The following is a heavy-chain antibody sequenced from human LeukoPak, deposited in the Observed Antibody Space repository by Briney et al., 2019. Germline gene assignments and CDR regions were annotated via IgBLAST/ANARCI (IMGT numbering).Heavy chain of an antibody. Sequence: ASVKVSCKASGYTFTSYYMHWVRQAPGQGLEWMGIINPSGGSTSYAQKFQGRVTMTRDTSMSAVYMELSSLRSEDTAVYYCARGRDSSGYYLNWFDPWGQGTLVTVSS. J-gene: IGHJ5*02. CDR1: GYTFTSYY. V-gene: IGHV1-46*01. CDR3: ARGRDSSGYYLNWFDP. CDR2: INPSGGST. D-gene: IGHD3-22*01.